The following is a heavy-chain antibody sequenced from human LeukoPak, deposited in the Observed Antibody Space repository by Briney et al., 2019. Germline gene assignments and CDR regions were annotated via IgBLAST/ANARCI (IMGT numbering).Heavy chain of an antibody. CDR1: GFTFSSYR. D-gene: IGHD3-10*01. J-gene: IGHJ3*02. V-gene: IGHV3-48*02. CDR3: ARRGDGSGRTFDI. CDR2: ISSSIGTI. Sequence: PGGSVRLSCTGSGFTFSSYRMNGVGQAPGKGVEGVAYISSSIGTIYYADSVKGRFTISRDNAKNSLTLQMNSLRDEDTAVYYCARRGDGSGRTFDIWGQGTMVTVSS.